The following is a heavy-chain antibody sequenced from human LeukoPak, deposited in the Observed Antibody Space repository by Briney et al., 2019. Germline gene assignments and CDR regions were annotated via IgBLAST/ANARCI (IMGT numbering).Heavy chain of an antibody. CDR3: AREVDSSGGGGFDP. J-gene: IGHJ5*02. D-gene: IGHD6-19*01. Sequence: ASVKVSCKASGYTFTGYYMHWVRQAPGQGLEWMGWINPNSGGTNYAQKFQGRVTMTRDTSISTAYMELSRLRSDDTAVYYCAREVDSSGGGGFDPWGQGTLVTVSS. CDR1: GYTFTGYY. CDR2: INPNSGGT. V-gene: IGHV1-2*02.